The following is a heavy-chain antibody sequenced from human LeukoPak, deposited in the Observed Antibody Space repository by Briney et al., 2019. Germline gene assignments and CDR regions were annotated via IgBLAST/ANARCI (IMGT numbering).Heavy chain of an antibody. D-gene: IGHD2-2*01. V-gene: IGHV4-34*01. CDR2: INHRGST. J-gene: IGHJ4*02. Sequence: NPSETLSLTCAVYGGSFSGYYWSWIRQPPGKGLEWVGEINHRGSTNYNPYLNNRVTISVDTYKNQFSLKLSSVTAADTAVYYCARGLFCSSTSCYSDLPFDYWGQGTLVTVSS. CDR3: ARGLFCSSTSCYSDLPFDY. CDR1: GGSFSGYY.